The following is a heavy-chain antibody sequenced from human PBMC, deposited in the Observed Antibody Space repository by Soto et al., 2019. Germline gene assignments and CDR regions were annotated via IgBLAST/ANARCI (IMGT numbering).Heavy chain of an antibody. CDR1: GGSISSGGYY. CDR3: ARDALRYFLEEQTPSYYMDV. V-gene: IGHV4-31*03. J-gene: IGHJ6*03. D-gene: IGHD3-9*01. Sequence: PSETLSLTCTVSGGSISSGGYYWSWIRQHPGKGLEWIGYIYYSGSTYYNPSLKSRVTISVDTSKNQFSLKLSSVTAADTAVYYCARDALRYFLEEQTPSYYMDVWGKGTTVTVSS. CDR2: IYYSGST.